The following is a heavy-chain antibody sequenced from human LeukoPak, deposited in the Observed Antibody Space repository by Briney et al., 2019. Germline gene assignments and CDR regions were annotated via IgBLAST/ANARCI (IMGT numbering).Heavy chain of an antibody. D-gene: IGHD3-16*01. CDR2: IRYDESNE. Sequence: PGGSLRLSCAASEFTFSNYGMHWVRQAPGKGLEWVAFIRYDESNEYYADSVKGRFTISRDNSKNTLYLQMNSLRADDTAVYYCVKDSSWMGEYYFDYWGQGTLVTVSS. V-gene: IGHV3-30*02. CDR3: VKDSSWMGEYYFDY. J-gene: IGHJ4*02. CDR1: EFTFSNYG.